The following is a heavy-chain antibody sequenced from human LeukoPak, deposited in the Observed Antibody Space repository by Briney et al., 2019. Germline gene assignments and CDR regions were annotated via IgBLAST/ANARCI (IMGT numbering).Heavy chain of an antibody. D-gene: IGHD6-13*01. CDR2: ISSISSYI. J-gene: IGHJ4*02. Sequence: GGSMILSCAASGFTFSSYSMNWVRQAPGKGPEWVSSISSISSYIYYADSVKGRFTISRDNAKCSLYLQMNSLRAEDTAVYYCARGGRDVIAAAGTIGYWGQGTLVTVSS. V-gene: IGHV3-21*01. CDR1: GFTFSSYS. CDR3: ARGGRDVIAAAGTIGY.